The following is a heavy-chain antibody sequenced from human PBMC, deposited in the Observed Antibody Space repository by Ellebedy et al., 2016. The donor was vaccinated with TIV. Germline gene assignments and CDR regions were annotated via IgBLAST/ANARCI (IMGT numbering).Heavy chain of an antibody. CDR3: ARDDVDIVATSFDY. J-gene: IGHJ4*02. CDR2: INAGNGNT. Sequence: AASVKVSCKASGYTFTSYGISWVRQAPGQGLEWMGWINAGNGNTKYSQKFQGRVTITRDTSASTAYMELSSLRSEDTAVYYCARDDVDIVATSFDYWGQGTLVTVSS. D-gene: IGHD5-12*01. V-gene: IGHV1-3*01. CDR1: GYTFTSYG.